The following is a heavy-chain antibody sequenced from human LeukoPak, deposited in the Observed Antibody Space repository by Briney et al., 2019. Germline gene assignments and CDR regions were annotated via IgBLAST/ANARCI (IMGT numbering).Heavy chain of an antibody. CDR3: VRGYNGFDS. J-gene: IGHJ4*02. CDR2: SRSKAAGYTT. CDR1: GFTFSDHY. V-gene: IGHV3-72*01. D-gene: IGHD5-24*01. Sequence: PGGSLRLPCAASGFTFSDHYMDWVRLAPRMGLEWVARSRSKAAGYTTGYGTSVRGRFTISRDVSKNSLYLQMNSLKIEDTAVYYCVRGYNGFDSWGQGTLVTVSS.